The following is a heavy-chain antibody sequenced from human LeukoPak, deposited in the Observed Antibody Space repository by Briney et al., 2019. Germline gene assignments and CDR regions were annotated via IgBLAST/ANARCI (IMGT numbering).Heavy chain of an antibody. CDR2: INPNSGGT. Sequence: ASVKVSCKASGYTFTGYYMHWVRQAPGQGLEWMGWINPNSGGTNYAQKFQGRVTMTGDTSISTAYMELSRLRSDDTAVYYCARAYPIYDSSGYSGHELFDYWGQGTLVTVSS. CDR1: GYTFTGYY. J-gene: IGHJ4*02. D-gene: IGHD3-22*01. V-gene: IGHV1-2*02. CDR3: ARAYPIYDSSGYSGHELFDY.